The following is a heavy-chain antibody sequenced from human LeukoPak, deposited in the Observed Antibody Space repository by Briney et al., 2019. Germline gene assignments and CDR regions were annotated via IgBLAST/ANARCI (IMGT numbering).Heavy chain of an antibody. V-gene: IGHV3-21*01. Sequence: GGSLRLSCAASGFAFDDYSMNWVRQAPGKGLEWVSSISSSSSYIYYADSVKGRFTISRDNAKNSLYLQMNSLRAEDTAVYYCARSIVGATVGYWGQGTLVTVSS. J-gene: IGHJ4*02. D-gene: IGHD1-26*01. CDR3: ARSIVGATVGY. CDR2: ISSSSSYI. CDR1: GFAFDDYS.